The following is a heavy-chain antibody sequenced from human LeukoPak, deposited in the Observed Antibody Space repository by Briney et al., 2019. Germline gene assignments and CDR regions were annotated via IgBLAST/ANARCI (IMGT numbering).Heavy chain of an antibody. Sequence: ASVKVSCQASGYTFTDFHIHWVRQAPGQGLEWMGWINPDSGGTDYAQNFQGRVTMTRDTSISRAYMEVSRLRSDDTAVYYCASLANIVVMTADPIDSWGQGTLVTVSS. CDR1: GYTFTDFH. D-gene: IGHD2-21*02. V-gene: IGHV1-2*02. CDR2: INPDSGGT. J-gene: IGHJ4*02. CDR3: ASLANIVVMTADPIDS.